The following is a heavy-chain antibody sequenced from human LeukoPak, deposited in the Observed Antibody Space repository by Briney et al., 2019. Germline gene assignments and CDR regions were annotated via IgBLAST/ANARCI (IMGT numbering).Heavy chain of an antibody. CDR2: ISYDGSNK. D-gene: IGHD2-2*01. V-gene: IGHV3-30*04. J-gene: IGHJ4*02. CDR3: ARDWGSIVVVPAAPENYFDY. Sequence: PGGSLRLSCAASGFTFSSYAMHWVRQAPGKGLEWVAVISYDGSNKYYADSVKGRFTISRDNSKNTLYLQMNSLRAEDTAVCYCARDWGSIVVVPAAPENYFDYWGQGTLVTVSS. CDR1: GFTFSSYA.